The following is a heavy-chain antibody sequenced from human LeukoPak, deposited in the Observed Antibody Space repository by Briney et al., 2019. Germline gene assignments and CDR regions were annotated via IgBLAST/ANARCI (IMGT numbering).Heavy chain of an antibody. CDR3: GLTVTYSNGMDV. J-gene: IGHJ6*01. CDR1: GYSFTAYW. CDR2: INPNSGGT. D-gene: IGHD4-17*01. V-gene: IGHV1-2*02. Sequence: GASVKVSCKPSGYSFTAYWIHWVRQAPGQGLEWLGWINPNSGGTNYVQKFQGRVTMTRDTSISTAYLELSRLRSDDTAVYYCGLTVTYSNGMDVWGQGTTVTVSS.